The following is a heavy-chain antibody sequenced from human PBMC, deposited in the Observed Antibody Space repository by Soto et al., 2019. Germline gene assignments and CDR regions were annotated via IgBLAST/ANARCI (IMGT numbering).Heavy chain of an antibody. CDR1: GFTFSSYA. CDR2: ISGSGGST. V-gene: IGHV3-23*01. J-gene: IGHJ5*02. D-gene: IGHD6-13*01. Sequence: PGGSLRLSCAASGFTFSSYAMSWVRQAPGKGLEWVSAISGSGGSTYYADSVKGRFTISRDNSKNTLYLQMNSLRAEDTAVYYCAKHPSEQLVRSWFDPWGQGTLVTVSS. CDR3: AKHPSEQLVRSWFDP.